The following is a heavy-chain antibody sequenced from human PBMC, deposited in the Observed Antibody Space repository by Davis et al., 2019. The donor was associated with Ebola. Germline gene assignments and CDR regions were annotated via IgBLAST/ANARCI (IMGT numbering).Heavy chain of an antibody. CDR2: ISASGGNT. CDR3: AKSGNDILAGHPIIPPLY. CDR1: GFTFNIYA. V-gene: IGHV3-23*01. D-gene: IGHD3-9*01. Sequence: GESLKISCAASGFTFNIYAMAWVRQAPGEGLEWVSLISASGGNTYYADSVRGRFTISRDNSKSTLYLQMNSLRAEDTAIYYCAKSGNDILAGHPIIPPLYWGQGTLVTVSS. J-gene: IGHJ4*02.